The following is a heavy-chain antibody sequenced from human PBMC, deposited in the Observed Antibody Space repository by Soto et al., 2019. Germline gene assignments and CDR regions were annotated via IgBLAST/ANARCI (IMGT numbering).Heavy chain of an antibody. Sequence: QVQLVQSGAEVKKPGASVKVSCKVSGYTLTELSMHWVRQAPGKGLEWMGGFDPEDGETIYAQKFQGRVTMTEHTCTDTAYMELSSLRSEDTAVYYCATTVRNVVVVAATRGHYYYMDVWGKGTTVTVSS. V-gene: IGHV1-24*01. J-gene: IGHJ6*03. CDR2: FDPEDGET. CDR1: GYTLTELS. CDR3: ATTVRNVVVVAATRGHYYYMDV. D-gene: IGHD2-15*01.